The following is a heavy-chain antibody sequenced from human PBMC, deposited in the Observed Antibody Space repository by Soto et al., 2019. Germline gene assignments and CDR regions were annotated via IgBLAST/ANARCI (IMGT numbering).Heavy chain of an antibody. V-gene: IGHV1-69*06. CDR3: ARGSGEMATITGLAY. CDR2: IIPIFGTA. Sequence: QVQLVQSGAEVKKPGSSVKVSCKASGGTFSSYAISWVRQAPGQGLEWMGGIIPIFGTANYAQKFKGRVTITADKSTSTAYMELSSLRSEDTDVYYYARGSGEMATITGLAYWGQGTLVTVSS. D-gene: IGHD5-12*01. J-gene: IGHJ4*02. CDR1: GGTFSSYA.